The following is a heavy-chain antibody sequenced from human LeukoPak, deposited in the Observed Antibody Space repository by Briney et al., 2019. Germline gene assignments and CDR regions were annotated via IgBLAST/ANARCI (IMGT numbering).Heavy chain of an antibody. V-gene: IGHV4-34*01. CDR3: ARGSRGVLSYGMDV. CDR2: INHSGST. CDR1: GGSFSGYY. Sequence: SETLSLTCAVCGGSFSGYYWSWIRQPPGKGLEWIGEINHSGSTNYNPSLKSRVTISVDTSKNQFSLKLSSVTAADTAVYYCARGSRGVLSYGMDVWGQGTTVTVSS. D-gene: IGHD2/OR15-2a*01. J-gene: IGHJ6*02.